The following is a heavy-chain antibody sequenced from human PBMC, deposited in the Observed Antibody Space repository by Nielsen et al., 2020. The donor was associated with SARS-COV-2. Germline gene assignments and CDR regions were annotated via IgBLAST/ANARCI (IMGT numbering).Heavy chain of an antibody. J-gene: IGHJ6*02. CDR3: ARDGDGMDI. CDR1: GYTFTSYY. Sequence: ASVKVSCKASGYTFTSYYIHCVRQAPGQGLEWMGTINPSRGSTSYAQKFQGRVTMSRDTFTSTVYMELSSLRSEDTAVYYCARDGDGMDIWGQGTTVTVSS. CDR2: INPSRGST. D-gene: IGHD3-16*01. V-gene: IGHV1-46*01.